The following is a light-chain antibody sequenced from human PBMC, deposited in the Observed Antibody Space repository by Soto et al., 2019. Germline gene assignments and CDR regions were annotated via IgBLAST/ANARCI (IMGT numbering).Light chain of an antibody. J-gene: IGKJ1*01. V-gene: IGKV3-15*01. CDR3: HQYDDWPPWT. CDR1: QSIKNN. Sequence: EVVMTQSPVTLSLSPGESATLSCRATQSIKNNLAWYQQKPGQAPRLLIYGASTRATGVSARFSGSGSGTEFTLTISSLQSEDFAVYYCHQYDDWPPWTFGQGTKVDIK. CDR2: GAS.